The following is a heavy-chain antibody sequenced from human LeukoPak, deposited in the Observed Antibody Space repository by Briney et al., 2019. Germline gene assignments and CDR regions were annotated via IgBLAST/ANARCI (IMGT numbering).Heavy chain of an antibody. CDR2: IYYSGST. CDR3: ARLLVRGVNDY. V-gene: IGHV4-39*01. Sequence: SETLSLTCTVSGGSISSSSYYWGWIRQPPGKGLEWIGSIYYSGSTYYNPSLESRVTISVDTSKNQFSLKLSSVTAADTAVYYCARLLVRGVNDYWGQGTLVTVSS. CDR1: GGSISSSSYY. D-gene: IGHD3-10*01. J-gene: IGHJ4*02.